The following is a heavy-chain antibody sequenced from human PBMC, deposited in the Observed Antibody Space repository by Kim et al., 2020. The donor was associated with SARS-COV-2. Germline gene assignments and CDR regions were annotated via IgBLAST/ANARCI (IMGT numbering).Heavy chain of an antibody. CDR2: ISSSSSYI. D-gene: IGHD6-6*01. CDR1: GFTFSSYS. V-gene: IGHV3-21*01. J-gene: IGHJ4*02. Sequence: GGSLRLSCAASGFTFSSYSMNWVRQAPGKGLEWVSSISSSSSYIYYADSVKGRFTISRDNAKNSLYLQMNSLRAEDTAVYYCARDLVIAARPYYFDYWGQGTLVTVSA. CDR3: ARDLVIAARPYYFDY.